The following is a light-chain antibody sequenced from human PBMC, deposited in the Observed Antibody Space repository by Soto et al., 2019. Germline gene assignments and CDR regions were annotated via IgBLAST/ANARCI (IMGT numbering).Light chain of an antibody. CDR3: SSYTISSTWV. CDR2: EVI. Sequence: QSALTQPASVSGSPGQSITISCTGTNSDVGYYNYVSWYQQHPGKAPKLMIYEVINRPSGVSNRFSGSKSGNTASLTISGLQAEDEADYYCSSYTISSTWVFGGGTKVTVL. J-gene: IGLJ3*02. V-gene: IGLV2-14*01. CDR1: NSDVGYYNY.